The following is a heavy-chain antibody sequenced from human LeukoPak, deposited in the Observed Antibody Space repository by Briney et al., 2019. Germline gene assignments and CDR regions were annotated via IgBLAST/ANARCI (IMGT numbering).Heavy chain of an antibody. V-gene: IGHV3-30-3*01. D-gene: IGHD6-19*01. J-gene: IGHJ4*02. Sequence: GGSLRLSCAASGFTFSSYAMHWVRQAPGKGLEWVAVISYDGSNKYYADSVKGRFTISRDNSKNTLYLQMNSLRAEDTAVYYCARDNSPRPQWRSVDYWGQGTLVTVSS. CDR3: ARDNSPRPQWRSVDY. CDR1: GFTFSSYA. CDR2: ISYDGSNK.